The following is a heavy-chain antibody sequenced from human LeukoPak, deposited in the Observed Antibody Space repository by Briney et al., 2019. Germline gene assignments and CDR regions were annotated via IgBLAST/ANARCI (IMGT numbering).Heavy chain of an antibody. CDR2: IYYSGST. CDR1: GGSISSYY. Sequence: SETLSLTCTVSGGSISSYYWSWIRQPPGKGLEWIGYIYYSGSTNYNPSLKSRVTISVDTSKNQFSLKLSSVTAADTAVYYCARDAAYYDSSGSPGSFDYWGQGTLVTVSS. D-gene: IGHD3-22*01. CDR3: ARDAAYYDSSGSPGSFDY. V-gene: IGHV4-59*01. J-gene: IGHJ4*02.